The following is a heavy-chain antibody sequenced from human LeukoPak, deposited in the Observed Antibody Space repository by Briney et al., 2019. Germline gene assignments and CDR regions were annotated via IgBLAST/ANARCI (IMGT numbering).Heavy chain of an antibody. D-gene: IGHD3-3*01. V-gene: IGHV3-23*01. CDR1: GLTLSSYA. CDR3: AKDDFWSGYPYFDY. J-gene: IGHJ4*02. Sequence: PGGSLTLFCAASGLTLSSYAIIWVRQAPGKGLEWVSAISGSGGSAYYADSVKGRFTISRDNSKNTLYLQMNSLRAEDTAVYYCAKDDFWSGYPYFDYWGQGTLVTVSS. CDR2: ISGSGGSA.